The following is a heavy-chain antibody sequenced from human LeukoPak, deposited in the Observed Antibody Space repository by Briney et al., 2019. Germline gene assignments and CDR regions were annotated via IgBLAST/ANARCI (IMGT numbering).Heavy chain of an antibody. J-gene: IGHJ4*02. V-gene: IGHV3-30*04. CDR3: ARGISVKEPGNY. D-gene: IGHD1-14*01. Sequence: GRSLRLSCAASGFTFSSYAMHWVRQAPGKGLEWVAVISYDGSNIYYADSVKGRFTISRDNSKNTLYLQMNSLRAEDTAVYYRARGISVKEPGNYWGQGTLVTVSS. CDR1: GFTFSSYA. CDR2: ISYDGSNI.